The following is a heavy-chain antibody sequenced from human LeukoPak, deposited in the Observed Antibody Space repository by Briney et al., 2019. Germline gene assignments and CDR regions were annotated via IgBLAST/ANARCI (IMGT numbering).Heavy chain of an antibody. CDR3: ARDDIAVAGKDY. CDR1: GFTVSSNY. CDR2: IYSGGST. J-gene: IGHJ4*02. V-gene: IGHV3-66*01. D-gene: IGHD6-19*01. Sequence: GGSLRLSCAASGFTVSSNYMSWVRHAPGQGREWVSVIYSGGSTYYADSVKGSFTISRDNSKNTLYLQMNSLRAEDTAVYYCARDDIAVAGKDYWGQGTLVTVSS.